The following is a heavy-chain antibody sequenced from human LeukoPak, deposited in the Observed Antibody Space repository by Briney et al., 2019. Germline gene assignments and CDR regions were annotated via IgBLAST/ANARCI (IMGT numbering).Heavy chain of an antibody. Sequence: GGSLRLSCAASGFTFDDYTMHWVRQAPGKGLEWVSLISWDGGSTYYADSVKGRFTISRDNSKNSLYLQMNSLRTEDTALYYCAKERLEHSYYYYMDVWGKGTTVTVSS. V-gene: IGHV3-43*01. CDR3: AKERLEHSYYYYMDV. CDR2: ISWDGGST. J-gene: IGHJ6*03. CDR1: GFTFDDYT. D-gene: IGHD1/OR15-1a*01.